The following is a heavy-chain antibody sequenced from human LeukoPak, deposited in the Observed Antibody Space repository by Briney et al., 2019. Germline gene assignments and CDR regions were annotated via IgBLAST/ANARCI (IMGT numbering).Heavy chain of an antibody. J-gene: IGHJ3*02. D-gene: IGHD2-15*01. Sequence: GGSLRLSCAASGFTVSSNYMGWVRQAPGKGLEWVSVIYSGGSTYYADSVKGRFTISRDNSKNTLYLQMNSLRAEDTAVYYCANLSPLRLLPSWWEDAFDIWGQGTMVTVSS. CDR3: ANLSPLRLLPSWWEDAFDI. CDR2: IYSGGST. CDR1: GFTVSSNY. V-gene: IGHV3-66*01.